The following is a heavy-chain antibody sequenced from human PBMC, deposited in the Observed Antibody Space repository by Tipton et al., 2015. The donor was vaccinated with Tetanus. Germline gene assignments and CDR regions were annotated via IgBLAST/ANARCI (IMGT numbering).Heavy chain of an antibody. D-gene: IGHD3-3*01. J-gene: IGHJ4*02. CDR1: GYSFTSYW. V-gene: IGHV5-51*01. CDR3: ARHVDYYDFWSGRGAQSDY. CDR2: IYPGDSDT. Sequence: QLVQSGAEVKKPGESLKISCKGSGYSFTSYWIGWVRQMPGKGLEWMGIIYPGDSDTRYSPSFQGQVTISADKSISTAYLQWSSLRASDTAMYYCARHVDYYDFWSGRGAQSDYWGQGTLVTVSS.